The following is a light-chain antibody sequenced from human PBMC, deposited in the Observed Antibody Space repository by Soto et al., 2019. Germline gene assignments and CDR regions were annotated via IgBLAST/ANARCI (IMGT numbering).Light chain of an antibody. CDR2: DVN. CDR3: SSYTSSSTLYV. Sequence: QSVLTQPASVSGSPGQSITFSCTGTSSDVGAYNYVSWYQQHPGKAPKLMIYDVNNRPSGVSNRVSGSKSGNTASLTISGLQAEDEADYYCSSYTSSSTLYVFGTGTKVTVL. J-gene: IGLJ1*01. V-gene: IGLV2-14*01. CDR1: SSDVGAYNY.